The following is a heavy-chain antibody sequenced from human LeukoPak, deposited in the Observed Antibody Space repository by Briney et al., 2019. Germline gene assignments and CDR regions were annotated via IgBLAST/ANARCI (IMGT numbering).Heavy chain of an antibody. Sequence: GESLKISCKGSGYSFTSYWIGWVRQMPGKGLEWMGIIYPGDSDTRYSPSFQGQVTISADKSISTAYLQWSSLKASDTAMYYYARVSQNMVRGVGSWFDPWGQGTLVTVSS. D-gene: IGHD3-10*01. CDR3: ARVSQNMVRGVGSWFDP. CDR2: IYPGDSDT. CDR1: GYSFTSYW. V-gene: IGHV5-51*01. J-gene: IGHJ5*02.